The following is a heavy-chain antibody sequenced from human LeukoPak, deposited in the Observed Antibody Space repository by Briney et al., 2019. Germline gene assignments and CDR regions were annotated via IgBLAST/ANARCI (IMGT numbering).Heavy chain of an antibody. D-gene: IGHD3-10*01. Sequence: GGSLRLSCAASGFTFSSYSMNWVRQAPGKGLEWVSSISSSSSYIYYADSVKGRFTISRDNAKNSLYLQMNSLRAEDTAVYYCAGSYYYGSGTIDAFDIWGQGTMVTVSS. CDR2: ISSSSSYI. J-gene: IGHJ3*02. V-gene: IGHV3-21*01. CDR1: GFTFSSYS. CDR3: AGSYYYGSGTIDAFDI.